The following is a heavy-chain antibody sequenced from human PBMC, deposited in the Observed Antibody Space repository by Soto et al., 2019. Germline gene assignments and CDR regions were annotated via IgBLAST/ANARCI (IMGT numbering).Heavy chain of an antibody. Sequence: SVKVSCKASGGTFSSYTISWVRQAPGQGLEWMGRIIPILGIANYAQKFQGRVTITADKSTSTAYMEPSSLRSEDTAVYYCARGKQQQLVPYYMDVWGKGTTVTVSS. CDR3: ARGKQQQLVPYYMDV. J-gene: IGHJ6*03. CDR2: IIPILGIA. CDR1: GGTFSSYT. D-gene: IGHD6-13*01. V-gene: IGHV1-69*02.